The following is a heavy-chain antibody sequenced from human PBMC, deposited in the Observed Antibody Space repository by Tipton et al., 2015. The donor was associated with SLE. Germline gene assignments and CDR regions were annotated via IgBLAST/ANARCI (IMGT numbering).Heavy chain of an antibody. J-gene: IGHJ3*02. V-gene: IGHV1-2*02. D-gene: IGHD1-26*01. CDR3: ASTRFSGSYYNAFDI. CDR2: INPNSGGT. CDR1: GYTFTGYY. Sequence: QSGAEVKKPGASVKVSCKASGYTFTGYYMHWVRQAPGQGLEWMGWINPNSGGTNYAQKFQGRVTMTRGTSISTAYMELSRLRSDDTAVYYCASTRFSGSYYNAFDIWGQGTMVTVSS.